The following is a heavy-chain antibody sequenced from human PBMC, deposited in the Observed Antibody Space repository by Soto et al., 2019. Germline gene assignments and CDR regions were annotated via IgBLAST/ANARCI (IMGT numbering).Heavy chain of an antibody. CDR3: ARDRSYAMEV. CDR2: INGDASST. Sequence: GGSLRLSCEASGFSIRDYWMHWVRQAPGEGLVWVSCINGDASSTTYADSVKGRFAISRDDAKNTVYLQMTSLRAEDTAVYFCARDRSYAMEVWGQGTRVTISS. V-gene: IGHV3-74*01. CDR1: GFSIRDYW. J-gene: IGHJ6*02.